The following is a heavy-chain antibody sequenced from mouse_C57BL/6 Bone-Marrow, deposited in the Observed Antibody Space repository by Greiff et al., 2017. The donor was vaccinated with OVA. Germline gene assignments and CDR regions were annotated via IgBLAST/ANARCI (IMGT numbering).Heavy chain of an antibody. CDR1: GFTFSDYY. D-gene: IGHD6-5*01. CDR2: INYDGSST. J-gene: IGHJ4*01. CDR3: ARGVAYDYYAMDY. Sequence: EVKLVESEGGLVQPGSSMKLSCTASGFTFSDYYMAWVRQVPEKGLEWVANINYDGSSTYYLDSLKSRFIISRDNAKNILYLQMSSLKSEDTATYYCARGVAYDYYAMDYWGQGTSVTVAS. V-gene: IGHV5-16*01.